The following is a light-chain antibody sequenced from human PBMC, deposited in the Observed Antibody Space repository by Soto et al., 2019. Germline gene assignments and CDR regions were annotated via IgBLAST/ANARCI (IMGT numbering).Light chain of an antibody. CDR3: QQYYSYRYT. J-gene: IGKJ2*01. CDR2: DAS. Sequence: DIQMTQSPSTLSASVGDRVIITCRASQSIDTWLAWYQQKSGNAPNLLIYDASTLQTGVPSRFSGSASGPDFTLTINNLQPDDFATYYCQQYYSYRYTFGQGTKVEIK. V-gene: IGKV1-5*01. CDR1: QSIDTW.